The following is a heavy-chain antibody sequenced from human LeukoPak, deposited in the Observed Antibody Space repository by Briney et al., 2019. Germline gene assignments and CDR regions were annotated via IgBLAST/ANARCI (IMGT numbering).Heavy chain of an antibody. D-gene: IGHD2-2*01. V-gene: IGHV3-23*01. CDR3: AKARGVVVPAATDY. CDR2: ISGSGGST. J-gene: IGHJ4*02. CDR1: GFTFSSYG. Sequence: GGSLRLSCAASGFTFSSYGMSWVRQAPGKGLEWVSAISGSGGSTYYADSVKGRFTISRDNSKNTLYLQVNSLRAEDTAVYYCAKARGVVVPAATDYWGQGTLVTVSS.